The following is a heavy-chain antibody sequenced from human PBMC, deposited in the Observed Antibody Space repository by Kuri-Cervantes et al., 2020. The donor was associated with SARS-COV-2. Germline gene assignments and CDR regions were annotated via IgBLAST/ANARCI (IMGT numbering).Heavy chain of an antibody. Sequence: GGSLRLSCAASGFTCSSYAMSWVRQAPGKGLEWVSAISGSGGSTYYADSVKGRFTISRDNSKNTLYLQMNSLRAEDTAVYYCARDPGDIVVVVAASFGMDVWGQGTTVTVSS. J-gene: IGHJ6*02. D-gene: IGHD2-15*01. CDR3: ARDPGDIVVVVAASFGMDV. CDR1: GFTCSSYA. V-gene: IGHV3-23*01. CDR2: ISGSGGST.